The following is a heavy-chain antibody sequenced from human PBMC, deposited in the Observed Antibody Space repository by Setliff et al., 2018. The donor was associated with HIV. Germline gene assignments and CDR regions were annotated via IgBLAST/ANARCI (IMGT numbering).Heavy chain of an antibody. V-gene: IGHV4-61*09. D-gene: IGHD2-15*01. CDR1: GGSISSGSYY. CDR3: ARASSRLNCSGGSCYRAPYAFDI. Sequence: SETLSLTCDVSGGSISSGSYYWSWIRQPAGKGLEWIGHIYTSGSTNYNPSLKSRVTISVDTSKNQFSLKLSSVTAADTAVYYCARASSRLNCSGGSCYRAPYAFDIWGQGTMVTVSS. CDR2: IYTSGST. J-gene: IGHJ3*02.